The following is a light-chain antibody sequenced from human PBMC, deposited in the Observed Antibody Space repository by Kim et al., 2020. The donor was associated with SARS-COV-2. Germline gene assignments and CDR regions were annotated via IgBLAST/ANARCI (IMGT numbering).Light chain of an antibody. J-gene: IGLJ2*01. CDR1: SGDIGDYNY. CDR2: EVN. Sequence: QSALTQPASVSESPGQSITISCTGASGDIGDYNYVSWYQQHPGKAPKLIIYEVNNRPSGVSGRFSGSKSGHTASLTISELQAEDEADYFCGSYTRGSPLVIFGGGTKLTFL. V-gene: IGLV2-14*03. CDR3: GSYTRGSPLVI.